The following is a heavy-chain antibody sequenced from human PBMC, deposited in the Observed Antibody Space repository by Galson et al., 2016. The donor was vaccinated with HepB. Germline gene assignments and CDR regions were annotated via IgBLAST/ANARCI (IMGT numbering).Heavy chain of an antibody. V-gene: IGHV4-59*01. CDR2: IYYSGNT. Sequence: SETLSLTCTVSGGSISNYYWTWIRQPPGKGLEWIGYIYYSGNTNYNPSLKSRVTILVDTSKNQFSLHLNSVTAADTAVYYCARVEGLGGRRHLTYWGQGTLVTVSS. CDR3: ARVEGLGGRRHLTY. CDR1: GGSISNYY. J-gene: IGHJ4*02. D-gene: IGHD3-16*01.